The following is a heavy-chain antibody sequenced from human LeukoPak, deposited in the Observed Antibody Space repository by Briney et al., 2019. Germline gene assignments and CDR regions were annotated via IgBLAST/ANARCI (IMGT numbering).Heavy chain of an antibody. Sequence: ASVKVSCKASGGTFSSYAISWVRQAPGQGLEWMGGIIPIFGTANYAQKFQGRVTITADESTSTVYMELSSLRSEDTAVYYCARDFDGGDTFDYWGQGTPVTVSS. CDR1: GGTFSSYA. D-gene: IGHD2-21*02. CDR2: IIPIFGTA. V-gene: IGHV1-69*13. J-gene: IGHJ4*02. CDR3: ARDFDGGDTFDY.